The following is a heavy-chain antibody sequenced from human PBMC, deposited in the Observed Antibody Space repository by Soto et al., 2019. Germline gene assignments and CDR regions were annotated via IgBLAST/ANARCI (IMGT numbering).Heavy chain of an antibody. CDR2: IDHSGST. CDR3: ARGSLYCYGSSGYNLFDY. V-gene: IGHV4-34*01. Sequence: SETLSLTCAVYGGSFSGYYWTWLRQPPGKGLEWIGEIDHSGSTNYNPSLKSRVIISVDTSVNQFSLKLTSVTAADTAVYYCARGSLYCYGSSGYNLFDYWGQGTQVTVSS. J-gene: IGHJ4*02. D-gene: IGHD5-18*01. CDR1: GGSFSGYY.